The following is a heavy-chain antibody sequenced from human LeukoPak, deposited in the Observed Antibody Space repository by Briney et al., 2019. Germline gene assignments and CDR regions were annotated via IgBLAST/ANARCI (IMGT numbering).Heavy chain of an antibody. V-gene: IGHV4-39*01. D-gene: IGHD3-22*01. CDR1: GGSISGSSYY. CDR2: IYYSGST. J-gene: IGHJ1*01. CDR3: ARQSKGIIVITDFQH. Sequence: PSETLSLTCTVSGGSISGSSYYWGWIRQPPGKGLEWIGSIYYSGSTYYNPSLKSRVTISVDTSKNQFSLKLNSVTATDTAVYYCARQSKGIIVITDFQHWGQGTLVTVSS.